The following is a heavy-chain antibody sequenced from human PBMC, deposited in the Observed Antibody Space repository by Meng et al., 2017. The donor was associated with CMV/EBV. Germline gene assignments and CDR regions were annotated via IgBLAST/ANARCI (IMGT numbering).Heavy chain of an antibody. D-gene: IGHD2-2*01. CDR2: IYSGGST. Sequence: GGSLISCAASGFTVSSNYMSWVRQAPGKGLECVSVIYSGGSTYYADSVKDRFTFSRDNSKNTLYLQMNSLRAEDTAVYYCARDKRYCSSTSCYRNFDYWGQGTLVTVSS. J-gene: IGHJ4*02. V-gene: IGHV3-66*02. CDR1: GFTVSSNY. CDR3: ARDKRYCSSTSCYRNFDY.